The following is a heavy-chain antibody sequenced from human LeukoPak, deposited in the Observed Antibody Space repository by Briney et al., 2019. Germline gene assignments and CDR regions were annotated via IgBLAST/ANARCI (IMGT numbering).Heavy chain of an antibody. CDR3: ARGLWGKTFDY. D-gene: IGHD3-16*01. CDR2: IYYSGST. Sequence: KPSETLSLTCTVSGGSISSGDYYWSWIRQPPGKGLEWIGYIYYSGSTYYNPSLKSRVTISVDTSKNQFSLKLSSVTAADTAVYYCARGLWGKTFDYWGQGTLVTVSS. CDR1: GGSISSGDYY. J-gene: IGHJ4*02. V-gene: IGHV4-30-4*01.